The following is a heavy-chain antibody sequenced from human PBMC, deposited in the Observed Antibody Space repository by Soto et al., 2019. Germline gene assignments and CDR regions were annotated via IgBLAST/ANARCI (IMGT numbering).Heavy chain of an antibody. V-gene: IGHV4-59*11. J-gene: IGHJ4*02. D-gene: IGHD3-3*01. CDR2: LYYSGTT. CDR1: GASISTQS. CDR3: ARGLSWSPYFES. Sequence: SETLSLTCTVSGASISTQSWNWIRQAPGKGLEWIGYLYYSGTTNYNPSLKSRVTISADTSKNQVSLKLTSVTAADTAVYFCARGLSWSPYFESWGQGILVTV.